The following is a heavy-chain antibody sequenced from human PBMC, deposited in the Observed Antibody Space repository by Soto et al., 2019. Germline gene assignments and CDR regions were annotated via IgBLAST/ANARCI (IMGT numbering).Heavy chain of an antibody. CDR3: ATSYGSGYRAFDY. J-gene: IGHJ4*02. CDR2: VNPILSMS. D-gene: IGHD3-10*01. CDR1: GDTFSFYT. V-gene: IGHV1-69*02. Sequence: QVQLVQSGTEVKKPGSSVKVSCKASGDTFSFYTINWVRQAPGLGLEWMGRVNPILSMSNYAQKFQGRVTITADKSTRTAYMERRSLRSEDTAFYYCATSYGSGYRAFDYWGQGALVTVSS.